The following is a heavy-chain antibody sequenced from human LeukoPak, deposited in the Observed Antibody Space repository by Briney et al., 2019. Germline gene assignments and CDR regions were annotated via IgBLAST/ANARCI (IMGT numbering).Heavy chain of an antibody. Sequence: SETLSLTCTVSGGSISSYYWSWIRQPPGKGLEWIGYFYYTGSTNYNPSLTSRVTISVDTSKNQFSLKLGSVTAADTAVYYCARVRRGVDAFDIWGQGTMVTVS. J-gene: IGHJ3*02. CDR1: GGSISSYY. D-gene: IGHD3-10*01. V-gene: IGHV4-59*01. CDR2: FYYTGST. CDR3: ARVRRGVDAFDI.